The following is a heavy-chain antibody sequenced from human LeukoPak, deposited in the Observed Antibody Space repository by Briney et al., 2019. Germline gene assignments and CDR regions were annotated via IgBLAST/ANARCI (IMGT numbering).Heavy chain of an antibody. Sequence: GASVKVSCKASGYSFTGYYMLWVRQAPGQGLEWMGWINPNSGGTNYAQKFQGRVTMTRDTSISTAYMELSRLRSDDTAVYYCARDVSGSFNWFDPWGQGTLVTVSS. J-gene: IGHJ5*02. CDR3: ARDVSGSFNWFDP. D-gene: IGHD1-26*01. CDR2: INPNSGGT. V-gene: IGHV1-2*02. CDR1: GYSFTGYY.